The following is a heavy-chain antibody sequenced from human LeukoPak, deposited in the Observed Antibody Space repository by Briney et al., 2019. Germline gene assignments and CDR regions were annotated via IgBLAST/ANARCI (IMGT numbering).Heavy chain of an antibody. D-gene: IGHD6-13*01. Sequence: GGSLRLSCAASGFTFDDYAMHWVRQAPGKGLEWVSGISWNSGSIGYADSVKGRFTISRDNAKNSLYLQMNSLRAEDTALYYCAKGSSWYYFDYWGQGTLVTVSS. J-gene: IGHJ4*02. V-gene: IGHV3-9*01. CDR2: ISWNSGSI. CDR3: AKGSSWYYFDY. CDR1: GFTFDDYA.